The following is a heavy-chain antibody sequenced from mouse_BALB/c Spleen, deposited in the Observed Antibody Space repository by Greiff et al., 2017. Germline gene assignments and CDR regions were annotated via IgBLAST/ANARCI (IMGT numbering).Heavy chain of an antibody. CDR1: GFTFSSYA. D-gene: IGHD1-1*01. CDR3: ARGITTVVDGDWFAY. V-gene: IGHV5-6-5*01. CDR2: ISSGGST. Sequence: EVKLMESGGGLVKPGGSLKLSCAASGFTFSSYAMSWVRQTPEKRLEWVASISSGGSTYYPDSVKGRFTISRDNARNILYLQMSSLRSEDTAMYYCARGITTVVDGDWFAYWGQGTLVTVSA. J-gene: IGHJ3*01.